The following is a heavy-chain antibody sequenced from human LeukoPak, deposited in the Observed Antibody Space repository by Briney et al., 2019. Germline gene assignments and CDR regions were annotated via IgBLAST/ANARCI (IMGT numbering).Heavy chain of an antibody. J-gene: IGHJ4*02. Sequence: PGGSLRLSCAASGFTFTTYSMTWVCQAPGKGLEWVSSISTSSDNMNYADSVKGRFTISRDNAKNSLYLQMNSLRAEDTSVYYCARRYYDRSGYYFDYWGQGTLVTVSS. D-gene: IGHD3-22*01. CDR3: ARRYYDRSGYYFDY. V-gene: IGHV3-21*01. CDR2: ISTSSDNM. CDR1: GFTFTTYS.